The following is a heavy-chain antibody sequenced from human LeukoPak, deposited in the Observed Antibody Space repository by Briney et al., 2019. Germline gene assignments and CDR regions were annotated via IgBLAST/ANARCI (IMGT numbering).Heavy chain of an antibody. Sequence: GGSLRLSCAASGLTFSSYAMSWVRQAPGKGLEWVSAISGTGGSTYYADSVKGRFTISRDNSKNTLYLQMNSLRAEDTAVYYCATDTGMTPAYYGMDVWGQGTTVTVSS. V-gene: IGHV3-23*01. CDR3: ATDTGMTPAYYGMDV. CDR2: ISGTGGST. D-gene: IGHD5-18*01. CDR1: GLTFSSYA. J-gene: IGHJ6*02.